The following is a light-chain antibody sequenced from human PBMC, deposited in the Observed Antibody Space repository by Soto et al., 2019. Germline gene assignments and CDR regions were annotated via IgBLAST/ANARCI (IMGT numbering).Light chain of an antibody. Sequence: EVVMTQSPATLSVSPEKRATLSCRASQSGSTNLAWYQQKPGQGPRLLIFGASTRAIGIPARFSGSGSGTDFTLTISSLEPEDSAVYYCQQRHMWPITFGQGTRLEIK. CDR1: QSGSTN. CDR2: GAS. J-gene: IGKJ5*01. V-gene: IGKV3-15*01. CDR3: QQRHMWPIT.